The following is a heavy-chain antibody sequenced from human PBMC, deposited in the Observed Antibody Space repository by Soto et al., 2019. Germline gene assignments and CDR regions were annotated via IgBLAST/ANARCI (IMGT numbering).Heavy chain of an antibody. J-gene: IGHJ4*02. CDR1: GGSISSSGYY. CDR3: ARHLHYSNTGYFDY. V-gene: IGHV4-39*01. CDR2: IYSSGNP. D-gene: IGHD4-4*01. Sequence: PSETLSLTCRVSGGSISSSGYYWGWIRQPPGKGLEWIGSIYSSGNPYYNPSLKSRVTISADTSKNQFSLKLSSVTAADTAVYYCARHLHYSNTGYFDYCGQGTLVTVSS.